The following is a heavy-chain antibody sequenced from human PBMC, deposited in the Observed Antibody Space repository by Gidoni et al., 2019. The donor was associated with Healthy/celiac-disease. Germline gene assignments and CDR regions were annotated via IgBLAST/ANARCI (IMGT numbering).Heavy chain of an antibody. V-gene: IGHV3-74*01. CDR1: GFTFRSYW. Sequence: EVQLVESGGGLVQPGGSLRLSCAASGFTFRSYWMHWVRQAPGKGLVWVSRINSDGSSTSYADSVKGRFTISRDNAKNTLYLQMNSLRAEDTAVYYCARSRTELAVGYGMDVWGQGTTVTVSS. D-gene: IGHD6-19*01. CDR2: INSDGSST. J-gene: IGHJ6*02. CDR3: ARSRTELAVGYGMDV.